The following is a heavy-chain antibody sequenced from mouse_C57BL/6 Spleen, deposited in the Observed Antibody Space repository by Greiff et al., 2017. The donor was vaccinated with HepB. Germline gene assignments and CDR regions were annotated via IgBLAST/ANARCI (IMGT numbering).Heavy chain of an antibody. CDR2: IRNKANGYTT. D-gene: IGHD4-1*01. CDR3: ARYTGTNYAIDY. J-gene: IGHJ4*01. V-gene: IGHV7-3*01. Sequence: EVQRVESGGGLVQPGGSLSLSCAASGFTFTDYYMSWVRQPPGKALEWLGFIRNKANGYTTEYSASVKGRFTISRDNSQSILYLQMNALRAEDSATYYGARYTGTNYAIDYWGQGTSVTVSS. CDR1: GFTFTDYY.